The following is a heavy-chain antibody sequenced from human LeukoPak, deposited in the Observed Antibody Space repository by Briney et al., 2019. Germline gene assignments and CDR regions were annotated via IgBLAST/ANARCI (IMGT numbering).Heavy chain of an antibody. CDR2: IYYSGST. J-gene: IGHJ3*02. CDR3: ARAPQGYYYDSSGYSHAFDI. Sequence: SETLSLTCTVSGGSISSYYWSWIRQPPGKGLEWIGYIYYSGSTNYNPSLKSRVTISVDTSKNQFSLKLSSVTAADTAVYYCARAPQGYYYDSSGYSHAFDIWGQGTMVTVSS. V-gene: IGHV4-59*12. CDR1: GGSISSYY. D-gene: IGHD3-22*01.